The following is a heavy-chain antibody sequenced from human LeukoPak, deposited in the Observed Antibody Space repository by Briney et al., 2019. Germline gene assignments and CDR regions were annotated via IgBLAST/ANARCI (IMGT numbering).Heavy chain of an antibody. J-gene: IGHJ3*02. CDR1: GFTVSSNY. Sequence: GGSXXLSCAASGFTVSSNYMSWVRQAPGKGXEWVSVIYSGGSTYYADSVKGRFTISRDNSKNTLYLQMNSLRAEDTAVYYCARDQDYRDAFDIWGQGTMVTVSS. CDR3: ARDQDYRDAFDI. CDR2: IYSGGST. D-gene: IGHD4/OR15-4a*01. V-gene: IGHV3-53*01.